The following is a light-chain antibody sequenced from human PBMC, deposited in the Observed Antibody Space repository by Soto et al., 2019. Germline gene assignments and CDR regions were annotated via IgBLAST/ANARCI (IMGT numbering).Light chain of an antibody. Sequence: QSALTQPAAVSGSPGQSITISCTGTSSDVGGYNFVSWYQQYPGKAPNPIIYDVRYRPSGVSDRFSGSKSGNTASLTISGLQNEDEADYYCSSYTKSDTVVFGGGTKLTVL. CDR2: DVR. V-gene: IGLV2-14*03. CDR3: SSYTKSDTVV. J-gene: IGLJ2*01. CDR1: SSDVGGYNF.